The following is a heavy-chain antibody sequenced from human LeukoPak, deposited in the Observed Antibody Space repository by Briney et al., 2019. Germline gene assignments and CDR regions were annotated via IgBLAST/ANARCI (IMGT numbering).Heavy chain of an antibody. Sequence: SETLSLTCTVYGYSIICDYFWGWIRQPPGKGLDWIGTIHHSGSTYYSPSLKSRVTVSIDTSKNEFSLKLSSVTAADTAVYFCARGIVGSRDFYFRYYFDYWGQGTLVTVSS. CDR3: ARGIVGSRDFYFRYYFDY. D-gene: IGHD3/OR15-3a*01. V-gene: IGHV4-38-2*02. J-gene: IGHJ4*02. CDR2: IHHSGST. CDR1: GYSIICDYF.